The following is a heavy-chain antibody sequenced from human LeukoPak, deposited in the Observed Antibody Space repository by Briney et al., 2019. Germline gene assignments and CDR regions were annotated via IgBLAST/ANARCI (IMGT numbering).Heavy chain of an antibody. CDR3: ASAKLLWFGESESSFDY. CDR1: GFTFSIYA. V-gene: IGHV3-23*01. D-gene: IGHD3-10*01. Sequence: PGGSLRLSCGASGFTFSIYAMSWVRQAPGKGLEWVSAISGSGGSTYYAYYADSVKGRFTISRDNSKNTLYLQMNSLRAEDTAVYYCASAKLLWFGESESSFDYWGQGTLVTVSS. J-gene: IGHJ4*02. CDR2: ISGSGGSTYYA.